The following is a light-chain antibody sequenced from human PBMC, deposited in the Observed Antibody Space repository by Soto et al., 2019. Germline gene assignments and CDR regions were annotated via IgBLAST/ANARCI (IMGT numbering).Light chain of an antibody. CDR3: QQTYSAPYT. V-gene: IGKV1-39*01. Sequence: DIQMTQSPSSLSASVGDRVTMTCRASQSISSYLNWYQQKPGKAPKLLIYAASSLQSGVPSRFSGGGSGTDFTLAISSLQPEDFATYYCQQTYSAPYTFGQWTKLEI. CDR1: QSISSY. J-gene: IGKJ2*01. CDR2: AAS.